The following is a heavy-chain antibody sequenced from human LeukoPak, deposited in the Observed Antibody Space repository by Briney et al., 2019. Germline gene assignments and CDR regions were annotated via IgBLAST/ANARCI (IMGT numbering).Heavy chain of an antibody. Sequence: ASMKVSCKASVYTISSYDINWVRQATAQGLDRMGCMNPNSGNTGYAQKFQGRVTMTRNTSISTAYMELSSLRSEDTAVYYCARGRRSLTMIVVVITYYFGYWGQGTLVTVSS. CDR1: VYTISSYD. CDR3: ARGRRSLTMIVVVITYYFGY. CDR2: MNPNSGNT. V-gene: IGHV1-8*01. J-gene: IGHJ4*02. D-gene: IGHD3-22*01.